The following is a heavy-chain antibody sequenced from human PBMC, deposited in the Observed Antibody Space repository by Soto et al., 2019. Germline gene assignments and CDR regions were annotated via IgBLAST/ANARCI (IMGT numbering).Heavy chain of an antibody. Sequence: GGSLRLSCAASGFTFSSYGMHWVRQAPGKGLEWVAVIWYDGSNKYYADSVKGRFTISRDNSKNTLYLQMNSLRAEDTAVYHCAFGNLSYYFDYWGQGTPVTVSS. D-gene: IGHD3-16*01. J-gene: IGHJ4*02. CDR1: GFTFSSYG. CDR3: AFGNLSYYFDY. V-gene: IGHV3-33*01. CDR2: IWYDGSNK.